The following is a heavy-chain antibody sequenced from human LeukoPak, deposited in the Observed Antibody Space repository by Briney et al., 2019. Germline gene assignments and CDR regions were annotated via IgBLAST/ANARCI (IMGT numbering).Heavy chain of an antibody. V-gene: IGHV3-21*01. CDR2: VSTTGGST. D-gene: IGHD3-22*01. CDR1: SFTFSSYV. CDR3: ARDPTTRAYYYDSSGYAGFDY. J-gene: IGHJ4*02. Sequence: GGSLRLSCGASSFTFSSYVMSWVRQAPGKGLEWVSTVSTTGGSTYYADSVKGRFTISRDNAKNSLYLQMNSLRAEDTAVYYCARDPTTRAYYYDSSGYAGFDYWGQGTLVTVSS.